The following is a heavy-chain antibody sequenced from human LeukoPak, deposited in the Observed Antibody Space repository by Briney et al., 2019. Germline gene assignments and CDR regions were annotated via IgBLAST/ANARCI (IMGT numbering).Heavy chain of an antibody. CDR3: AREVLRFLEWFHGGANWFDP. J-gene: IGHJ5*02. CDR2: INHSGST. CDR1: GFTFSSYA. V-gene: IGHV4-34*01. D-gene: IGHD3-3*01. Sequence: PGGSLRLSCAASGFTFSSYAMSWIRQPPGKGLEWIGEINHSGSTNYNPSLKSRVTISVDTSKNQFSLKLSSVTAADTAVYYCAREVLRFLEWFHGGANWFDPWGQGTLVTVSS.